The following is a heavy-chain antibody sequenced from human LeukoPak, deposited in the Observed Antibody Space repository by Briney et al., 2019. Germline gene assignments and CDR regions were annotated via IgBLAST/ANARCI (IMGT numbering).Heavy chain of an antibody. D-gene: IGHD2-2*02. J-gene: IGHJ4*02. Sequence: GGSLRLSCATSGFTFSSYAFHWVRQAPGKGLEWVATMSFDVNNKYYADSVRGRFTISRDNTKNTLYPQMNSLRAEDTAVYSCARGFCTSSSCYNDYWGQGTLVTVSS. V-gene: IGHV3-30*04. CDR1: GFTFSSYA. CDR2: MSFDVNNK. CDR3: ARGFCTSSSCYNDY.